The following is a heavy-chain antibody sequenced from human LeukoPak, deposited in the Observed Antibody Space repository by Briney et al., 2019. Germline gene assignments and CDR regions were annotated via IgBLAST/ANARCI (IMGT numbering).Heavy chain of an antibody. CDR1: GFTFSSYA. CDR2: ISYDGSNK. D-gene: IGHD6-13*01. CDR3: ARSAYSRSGFDY. V-gene: IGHV3-30*04. Sequence: GGSLRLSCAASGFTFSSYAMHRVRQAPGKGLELVAVISYDGSNKYYADSVKGRFTISRDNSKNTLYLQMNSLRAEDTAVYYCARSAYSRSGFDYWGQGTLVTVSS. J-gene: IGHJ4*02.